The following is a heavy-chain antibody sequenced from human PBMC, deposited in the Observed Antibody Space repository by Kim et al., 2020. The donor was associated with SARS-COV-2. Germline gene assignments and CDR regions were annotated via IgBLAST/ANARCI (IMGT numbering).Heavy chain of an antibody. J-gene: IGHJ6*02. V-gene: IGHV4-59*01. CDR3: ARETRGGRGLAMDV. Sequence: NPSLKSRVTISVDTSKNQFSLKLSSVTAADTAVYYCARETRGGRGLAMDVWGQGTTVTVSS. D-gene: IGHD6-19*01.